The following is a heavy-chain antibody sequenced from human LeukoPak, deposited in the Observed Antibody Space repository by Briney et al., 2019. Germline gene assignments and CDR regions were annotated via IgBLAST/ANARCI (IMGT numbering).Heavy chain of an antibody. J-gene: IGHJ4*02. Sequence: PGRSLRLSCAASGFTFSSYGMHWVRQAPGKGLEWVAVIWYDGSNKYYADSVKGRFTISRDNAKNSLYLQMNSLRAEDTAVYYCECGPRGDLDYWGQGTLVTVSS. CDR1: GFTFSSYG. V-gene: IGHV3-33*03. CDR3: ECGPRGDLDY. CDR2: IWYDGSNK. D-gene: IGHD2-21*01.